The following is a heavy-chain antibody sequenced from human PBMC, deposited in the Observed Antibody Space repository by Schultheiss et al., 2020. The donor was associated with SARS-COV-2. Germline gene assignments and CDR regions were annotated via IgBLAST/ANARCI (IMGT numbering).Heavy chain of an antibody. J-gene: IGHJ3*02. CDR3: TRGPTDIVVVVAASDWGDAFDI. D-gene: IGHD2-15*01. Sequence: GGSLRLSCAASGFTFSSYWMRWVRQAPGKGLEWVANIKQDGSEKYYVDSVKGRFTISRDNAKNSLYLQMNSLRAEDTAVYFCTRGPTDIVVVVAASDWGDAFDIWGQGTMVTVSS. CDR1: GFTFSSYW. V-gene: IGHV3-7*01. CDR2: IKQDGSEK.